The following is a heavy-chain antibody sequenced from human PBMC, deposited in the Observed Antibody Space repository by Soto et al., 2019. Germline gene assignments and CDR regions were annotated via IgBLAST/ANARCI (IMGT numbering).Heavy chain of an antibody. Sequence: SVKVSCKASGYTFTSYAISWVRQAPGQGLEWMGWISAYNGTANYAQKFQGRVTITADESTSTAYMELSSLRSEDTAVYYCARAPARLAVAGELDYWGQGTLVTVSS. D-gene: IGHD6-19*01. CDR3: ARAPARLAVAGELDY. J-gene: IGHJ4*02. CDR1: GYTFTSYA. V-gene: IGHV1-69*13. CDR2: ISAYNGTA.